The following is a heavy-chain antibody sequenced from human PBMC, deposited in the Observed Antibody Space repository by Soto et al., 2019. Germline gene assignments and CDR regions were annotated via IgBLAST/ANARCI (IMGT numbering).Heavy chain of an antibody. CDR3: ARWITGTSADY. J-gene: IGHJ4*02. Sequence: SXKVSFKASGYTXNGYYRHLVRQAPGQGLEWMGWINPNSGGTNYAQKFQGRVTMTRYTSISTAYMELSRLRSDDTAVYYCARWITGTSADYWGQGTLVTVSS. D-gene: IGHD1-20*01. CDR2: INPNSGGT. V-gene: IGHV1-2*02. CDR1: GYTXNGYY.